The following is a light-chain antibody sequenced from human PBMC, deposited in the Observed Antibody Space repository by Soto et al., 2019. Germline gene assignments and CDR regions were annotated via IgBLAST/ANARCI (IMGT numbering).Light chain of an antibody. CDR3: QQYNNWPRT. CDR1: QGISNY. CDR2: DAS. J-gene: IGKJ1*01. V-gene: IGKV3-15*01. Sequence: MTQSPSSLSASVGDRVTITCRASQGISNYLAWYQQKPGQPPRLLIYDASTRATGVPVRFSGSGSGTEFTLTISGLQSEDFAVYLCQQYNNWPRTFGQGTKVDIK.